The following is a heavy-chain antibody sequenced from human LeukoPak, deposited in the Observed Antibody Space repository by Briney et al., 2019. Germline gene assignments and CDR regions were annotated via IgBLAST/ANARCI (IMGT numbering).Heavy chain of an antibody. D-gene: IGHD2-15*01. V-gene: IGHV1-46*01. CDR2: INPSGGST. J-gene: IGHJ4*02. CDR1: GYTFTSYS. Sequence: ASLYDSSKAAGYTFTSYSMQMVRHAPGQGLKRMGIINPSGGSTSYAQKFQGRVTMTRDTSTSTVYMELSSLRSADPAVYYCARDYCSGGSCYSRFDYWGQGTLVTVSS. CDR3: ARDYCSGGSCYSRFDY.